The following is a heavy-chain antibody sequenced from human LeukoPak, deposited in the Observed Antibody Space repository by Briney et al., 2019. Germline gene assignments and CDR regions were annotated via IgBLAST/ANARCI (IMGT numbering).Heavy chain of an antibody. D-gene: IGHD3-22*01. CDR1: GYSISSGYY. CDR2: IYHSGST. J-gene: IGHJ4*02. CDR3: ARVLITTMGDY. V-gene: IGHV4-38-2*02. Sequence: SETLSLTCTVSGYSISSGYYWGWIRQPPGKGLEWIGSIYHSGSTYYNPSLKSRVTISVDTSKNQFSLKLSSVTAADTAVYYCARVLITTMGDYWGQGTLVTVSS.